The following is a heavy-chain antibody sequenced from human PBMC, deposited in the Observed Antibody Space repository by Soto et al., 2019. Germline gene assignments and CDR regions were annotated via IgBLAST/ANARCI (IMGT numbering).Heavy chain of an antibody. J-gene: IGHJ6*03. CDR3: NRQRYDIFTGYPDYYYYSMGV. D-gene: IGHD3-9*01. CDR2: IRSKANCYAT. V-gene: IGHV3-73*01. CDR1: GFTFSGSA. Sequence: EVQLVESGGGLVQPGGSLKLSCAASGFTFSGSAMHWVRQASGKGLEWVGRIRSKANCYATAYAASVKGRFTISRDDSKNPGYLQMNSVNTEDTAVYYCNRQRYDIFTGYPDYYYYSMGVWGKGTTGPVSS.